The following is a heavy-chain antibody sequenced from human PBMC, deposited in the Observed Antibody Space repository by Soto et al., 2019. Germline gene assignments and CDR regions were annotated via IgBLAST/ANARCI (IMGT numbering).Heavy chain of an antibody. J-gene: IGHJ6*02. CDR2: ISSSSSTI. V-gene: IGHV3-48*01. Sequence: GPLRLSCAASGFTFSSYSMNWVRQAPGKGLEWVSYISSSSSTIYYADSVKGRFTISRDNAKNSLHLQMNSLRAEDTAVYYCARVVVVIPPGYYYAMDVWGQGTTVTVSS. CDR3: ARVVVVIPPGYYYAMDV. CDR1: GFTFSSYS. D-gene: IGHD3-22*01.